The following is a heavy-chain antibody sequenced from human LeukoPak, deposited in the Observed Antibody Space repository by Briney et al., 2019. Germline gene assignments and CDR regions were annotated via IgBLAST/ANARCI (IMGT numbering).Heavy chain of an antibody. Sequence: GGSLRLSCAASGFTFSSYAMSWVRQAPGKGLEWVSAISGSGGSTYYADSVKGRFTISRDNSKKTLYLQMNSLRAEDTAVYYCAKDARRGYSSSSRNWFDPWGQGTLVTVSS. V-gene: IGHV3-23*01. D-gene: IGHD6-6*01. J-gene: IGHJ5*02. CDR3: AKDARRGYSSSSRNWFDP. CDR1: GFTFSSYA. CDR2: ISGSGGST.